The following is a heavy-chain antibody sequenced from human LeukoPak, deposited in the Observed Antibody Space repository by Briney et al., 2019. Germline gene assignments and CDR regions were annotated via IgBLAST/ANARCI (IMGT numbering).Heavy chain of an antibody. D-gene: IGHD6-13*01. CDR2: IYYSGST. Sequence: SETLSLTCTVSGGSISRHYWSWIRQPPGKGLEWIGYIYYSGSTNFNPSLKSRVTISVDTSKDQFSLKLSSVTAADTAVYYCARGIAAALFDYWGQGTLVTVSS. V-gene: IGHV4-59*11. CDR3: ARGIAAALFDY. J-gene: IGHJ4*02. CDR1: GGSISRHY.